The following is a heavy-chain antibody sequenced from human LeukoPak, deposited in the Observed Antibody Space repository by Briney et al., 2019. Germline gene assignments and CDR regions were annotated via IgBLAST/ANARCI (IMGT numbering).Heavy chain of an antibody. CDR3: AREEYSSDWYGHDS. CDR1: GVSISNTNYY. J-gene: IGHJ4*02. CDR2: IYYTGTT. D-gene: IGHD6-13*01. Sequence: SETLSLTCSVSGVSISNTNYYWAWIRQSPGRGLEWIGSIYYTGTTFDNPSLKSRVTLSVDTSKNQFSLRLTSVTAADTAFYYCAREEYSSDWYGHDSWGQGTLVTVSS. V-gene: IGHV4-39*07.